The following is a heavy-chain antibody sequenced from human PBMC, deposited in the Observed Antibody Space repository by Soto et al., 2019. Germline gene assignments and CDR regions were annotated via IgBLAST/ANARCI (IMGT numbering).Heavy chain of an antibody. J-gene: IGHJ5*02. CDR2: IYHSGST. D-gene: IGHD3-10*01. CDR1: GGPISSGGYS. Sequence: PSETLSLTCTVSGGPISSGGYSWSWIRQPPGKGLEWIGYIYHSGSTYYNPSLKSRVTISVDRSKNQFSLKLSSVTAADTAVYYCARIITMVRGVLWFDPWGQGTLVTVSS. V-gene: IGHV4-30-2*01. CDR3: ARIITMVRGVLWFDP.